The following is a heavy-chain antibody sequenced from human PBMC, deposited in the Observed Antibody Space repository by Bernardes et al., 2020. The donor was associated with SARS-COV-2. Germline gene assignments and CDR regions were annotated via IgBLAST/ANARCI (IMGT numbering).Heavy chain of an antibody. D-gene: IGHD3-10*01. CDR3: AKLYTDFDY. Sequence: GESLKISCQASGFNFTSYWIGWVRQMPGKGLEWMGVIYPGGSDTRYSPSFQGQVIISADKSISTAYLQWSSLKASDTAIYYCAKLYTDFDYWGQGTLVTVSS. V-gene: IGHV5-51*01. CDR2: IYPGGSDT. CDR1: GFNFTSYW. J-gene: IGHJ4*02.